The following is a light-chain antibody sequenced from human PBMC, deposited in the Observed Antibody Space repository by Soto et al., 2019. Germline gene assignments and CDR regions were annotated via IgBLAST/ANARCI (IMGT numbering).Light chain of an antibody. CDR2: TAS. V-gene: IGKV1-39*01. Sequence: DIQLTQSPTSLYAPVGDSVTITCRARQHIKKFLNWYQQKPGTAPKLLIYTASSVQAGFPSRFSGSGSGTDFILTISNLQPEYFATYSCQQACSAPLTFGGGTRVEI. CDR1: QHIKKF. CDR3: QQACSAPLT. J-gene: IGKJ4*01.